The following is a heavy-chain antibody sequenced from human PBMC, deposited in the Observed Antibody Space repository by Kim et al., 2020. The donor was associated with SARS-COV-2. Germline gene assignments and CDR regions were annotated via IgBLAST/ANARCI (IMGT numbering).Heavy chain of an antibody. Sequence: GGSLRLSCAASGFRFSDYGMQWVRQAPGKGLEWVTVISHEGSVKYYADSVKGRFTISRDNSENTLYLQMNSLRPEDTALYYCAKEETPMAATALGHWGQGSLVTVSS. CDR2: ISHEGSVK. D-gene: IGHD2-15*01. V-gene: IGHV3-30*18. CDR3: AKEETPMAATALGH. J-gene: IGHJ4*02. CDR1: GFRFSDYG.